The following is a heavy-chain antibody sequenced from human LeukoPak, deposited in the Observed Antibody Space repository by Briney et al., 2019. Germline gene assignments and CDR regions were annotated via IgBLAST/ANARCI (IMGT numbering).Heavy chain of an antibody. CDR3: ARDRSNLFDY. V-gene: IGHV3-30*03. D-gene: IGHD4-11*01. J-gene: IGHJ4*02. Sequence: GGSLRLSCTVSGFTFSNYGMHWVRQAPGKGLEWVAVTSYDGNNKYYTDSVKGRFTISRDSSKNTLYLQMNSLRAEDTALYYCARDRSNLFDYWGQGTLVIVSS. CDR1: GFTFSNYG. CDR2: TSYDGNNK.